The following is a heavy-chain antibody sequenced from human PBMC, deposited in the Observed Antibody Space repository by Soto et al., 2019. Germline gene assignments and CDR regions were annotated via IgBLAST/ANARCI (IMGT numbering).Heavy chain of an antibody. CDR3: AKDRRVYGGCDP. V-gene: IGHV3-30*18. J-gene: IGHJ5*02. Sequence: QVQLVESGGGVVQPGRSLRLSCAASGFTFSSYGMHWVRQAPGKGLALVAVISYDGSNKYYADSVKGRFTISRDNSKNTLYLQMNSLRAENTAVYYCAKDRRVYGGCDPWGQGTLFTVSA. D-gene: IGHD4-17*01. CDR2: ISYDGSNK. CDR1: GFTFSSYG.